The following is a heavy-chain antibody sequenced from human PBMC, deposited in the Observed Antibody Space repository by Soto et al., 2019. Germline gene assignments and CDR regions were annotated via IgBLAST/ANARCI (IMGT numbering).Heavy chain of an antibody. V-gene: IGHV4-59*01. J-gene: IGHJ5*02. CDR2: IYYSGST. Sequence: QVQLQESGPGLVKPSETLSLTCTVSGGSISSYYWSWIRQPPGKGLEWIGYIYYSGSTNYNPSLKSRVTISVDTSKNQSSLKLSSVTAADTAVYYCARGHAASKHDFWSGYPSRPFDPWGQGTLVTVSS. D-gene: IGHD3-3*01. CDR3: ARGHAASKHDFWSGYPSRPFDP. CDR1: GGSISSYY.